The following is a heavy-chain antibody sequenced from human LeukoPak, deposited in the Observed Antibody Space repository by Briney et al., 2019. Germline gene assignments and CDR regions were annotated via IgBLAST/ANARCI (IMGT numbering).Heavy chain of an antibody. CDR3: ATGYSVINYYYYMDV. V-gene: IGHV1-24*01. CDR2: FDPEDGET. Sequence: GASVKISCKASGYTFTSYYMHWVRQAPGKGLEWMGGFDPEDGETIYAQKFQGRVTMTEDTSTDTAYMELSSLRSEDTVVYYCATGYSVINYYYYMDVWGKGTTVTVSS. D-gene: IGHD3-10*01. CDR1: GYTFTSYY. J-gene: IGHJ6*03.